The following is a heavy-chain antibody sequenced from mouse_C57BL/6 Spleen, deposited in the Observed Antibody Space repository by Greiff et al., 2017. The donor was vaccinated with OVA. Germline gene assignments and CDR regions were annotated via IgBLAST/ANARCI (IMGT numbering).Heavy chain of an antibody. Sequence: VQLQQSGAELARPGASVKLSCKASGYTFTSYGISWVKQSPGQGLEWIGELYPRSGNTYYNEKFKGKATLTADKSSSTAYMELRSLTSDDSAVYFCARRENYGNSLDYAMDYWGQGTSVTVSS. D-gene: IGHD2-1*01. J-gene: IGHJ4*01. CDR3: ARRENYGNSLDYAMDY. CDR2: LYPRSGNT. V-gene: IGHV1-81*01. CDR1: GYTFTSYG.